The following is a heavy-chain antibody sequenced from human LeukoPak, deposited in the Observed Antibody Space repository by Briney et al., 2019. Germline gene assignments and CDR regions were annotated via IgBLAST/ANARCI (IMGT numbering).Heavy chain of an antibody. V-gene: IGHV3-23*01. CDR2: ISGSGGST. J-gene: IGHJ4*02. D-gene: IGHD6-19*01. Sequence: GGSLRLSCAASGFTFSSYAMSWVRQAPGKGLEWVSAISGSGGSTYYADSVKGRFTISRDNSKNTLYLQMNSLRAEDTAVYYCARGSGSGWYEFDYWGQGTLVTVSS. CDR3: ARGSGSGWYEFDY. CDR1: GFTFSSYA.